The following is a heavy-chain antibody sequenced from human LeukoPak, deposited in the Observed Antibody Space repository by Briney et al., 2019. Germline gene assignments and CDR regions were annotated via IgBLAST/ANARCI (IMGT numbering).Heavy chain of an antibody. V-gene: IGHV1-8*01. CDR3: ARGMVRGVQGP. CDR1: VYTFTIYD. CDR2: MNPNSGNT. J-gene: IGHJ5*02. Sequence: ASVKVSFKASVYTFTIYDINWVRQATGQGLEWMGWMNPNSGNTGYAQKFQGRVTMTRDTSINTAYMELSSLRSEDTAVYYCARGMVRGVQGPWGQGTLVTVSS. D-gene: IGHD3-10*01.